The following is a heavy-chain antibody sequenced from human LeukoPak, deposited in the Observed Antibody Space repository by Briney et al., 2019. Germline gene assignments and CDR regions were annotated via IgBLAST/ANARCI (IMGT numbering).Heavy chain of an antibody. CDR1: GVSISSYY. J-gene: IGHJ4*02. D-gene: IGHD3-22*01. Sequence: SETLSLTCTVSGVSISSYYWSWIRQPPGKGLEWIGYIYYSGSTNYNPSLKSRVTISVDTSKNQFSLKLSSVTAADTAVYYCARSESSGYYLYWGQGTLVTVSS. CDR2: IYYSGST. CDR3: ARSESSGYYLY. V-gene: IGHV4-59*01.